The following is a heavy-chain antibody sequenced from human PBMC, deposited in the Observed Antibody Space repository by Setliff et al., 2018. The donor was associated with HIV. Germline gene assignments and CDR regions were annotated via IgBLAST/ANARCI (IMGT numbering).Heavy chain of an antibody. D-gene: IGHD3-3*01. V-gene: IGHV4-59*11. J-gene: IGHJ6*02. CDR3: ARDLRITLFGGDVYYYYGMDV. CDR1: GGSISSHY. Sequence: SETLSLTCSVSGGSISSHYWRWIRQPPGKGLEWIGSIYYSGSTNYNPSLKSRVTMSVDTSKNQFSLTLSSVTAADTAVYYCARDLRITLFGGDVYYYYGMDVWGQGTTVTVSS. CDR2: IYYSGST.